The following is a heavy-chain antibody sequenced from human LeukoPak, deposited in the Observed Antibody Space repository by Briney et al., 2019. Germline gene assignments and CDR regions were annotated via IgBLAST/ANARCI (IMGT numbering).Heavy chain of an antibody. Sequence: GGSLRLSCAASGFTFSSYWMSWVRQAPGKGLEGVANITPDGSQKYYVDSVRGLFTISRDNGKNSLYLQMNSLRAEDTAVYYCADPDSGWGQGTLVTVSS. D-gene: IGHD6-19*01. CDR1: GFTFSSYW. V-gene: IGHV3-7*01. CDR3: ADPDSG. CDR2: ITPDGSQK. J-gene: IGHJ4*02.